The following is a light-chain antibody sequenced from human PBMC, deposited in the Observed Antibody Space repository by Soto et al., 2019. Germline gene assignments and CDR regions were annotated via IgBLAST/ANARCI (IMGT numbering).Light chain of an antibody. CDR2: ATS. Sequence: EIVLTQSPGTLSLVTGESATFSCRTSQSISATYLAWYQQKPGQAPRLLIYATSSRATGIPDRFSGSGSRTDFTLTISRLEHDDSAVYYCQQYASLPRTFGQGTKVEI. CDR1: QSISATY. J-gene: IGKJ1*01. CDR3: QQYASLPRT. V-gene: IGKV3-20*01.